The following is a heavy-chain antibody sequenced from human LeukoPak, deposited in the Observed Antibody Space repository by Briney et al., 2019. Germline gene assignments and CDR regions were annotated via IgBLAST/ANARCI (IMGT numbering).Heavy chain of an antibody. CDR2: ISSSGDST. V-gene: IGHV3-23*01. Sequence: GGSLRLSCAASGFTFGFTFSSYDMTWVRQAPGKGLEWVSGISSSGDSTFYADSVKGRFTISRDNPRNTLYLQMNSLSAEDTAVYYCATSGSTGYAHWGQGALVTVSS. CDR3: ATSGSTGYAH. J-gene: IGHJ4*02. D-gene: IGHD3-22*01. CDR1: GFTFGFTFSSYD.